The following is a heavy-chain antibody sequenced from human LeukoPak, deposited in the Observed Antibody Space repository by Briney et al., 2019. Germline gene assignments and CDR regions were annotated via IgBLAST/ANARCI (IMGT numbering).Heavy chain of an antibody. CDR1: GGSISSGGYY. CDR3: ARGQKFRLSGLDY. Sequence: PSETLSLTCTVSGGSISSGGYYWSWIRQPPGKGLEWIGEINHSGSTNYNPSLKSRVTISVDTSKNQFSLKLSSVTAADTAVYYCARGQKFRLSGLDYWGQGTLVTVSS. CDR2: INHSGST. D-gene: IGHD3-16*01. J-gene: IGHJ4*02. V-gene: IGHV4-39*07.